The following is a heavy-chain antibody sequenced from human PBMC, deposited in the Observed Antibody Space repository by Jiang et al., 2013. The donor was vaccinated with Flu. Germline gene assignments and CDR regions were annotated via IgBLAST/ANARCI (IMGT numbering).Heavy chain of an antibody. CDR3: ARLVTNGVYYYYGMDV. D-gene: IGHD2-21*02. CDR2: IYYSGST. Sequence: GLVKPSETLSLTCTVSGGSISSYYWSWIRQPPGKGLEWIGYIYYSGSTNYNPSLKSRVTISVDTSKNQFSLKLSSVTAADTAVYYCARLVTNGVYYYYGMDVWGQGTTVTVSS. CDR1: GGSISSYY. J-gene: IGHJ6*02. V-gene: IGHV4-59*01.